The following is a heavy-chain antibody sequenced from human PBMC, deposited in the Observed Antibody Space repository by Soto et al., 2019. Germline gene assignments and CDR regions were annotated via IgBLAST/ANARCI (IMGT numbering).Heavy chain of an antibody. D-gene: IGHD2-21*01. J-gene: IGHJ5*02. CDR2: IYVTGDV. Sequence: SETLSLTCSVSGAALNSGNYYWSWIRQAPGKGLEWIGNIYVTGDVDYNPSLRDRITISQDTSERQLSLNLRLVTAADTAVYYCARLRIATNNYKWFDPWGQGTLVTVSS. CDR3: ARLRIATNNYKWFDP. V-gene: IGHV4-31*03. CDR1: GAALNSGNYY.